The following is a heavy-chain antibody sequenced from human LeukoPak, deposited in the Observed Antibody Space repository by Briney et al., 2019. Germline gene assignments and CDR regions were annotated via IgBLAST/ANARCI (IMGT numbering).Heavy chain of an antibody. CDR2: IYYSGST. CDR1: GGSISSSSYY. V-gene: IGHV4-39*01. J-gene: IGHJ4*02. Sequence: SETLSLTCTVSGGSISSSSYYWGWIRQPPWKGLEWIGSIYYSGSTYYNPSLKSRVTISVDTSKNQFSLKLSSVTAADTAVYYCARLGWELLQGYHYWGQGTLVTVSS. CDR3: ARLGWELLQGYHY. D-gene: IGHD1-26*01.